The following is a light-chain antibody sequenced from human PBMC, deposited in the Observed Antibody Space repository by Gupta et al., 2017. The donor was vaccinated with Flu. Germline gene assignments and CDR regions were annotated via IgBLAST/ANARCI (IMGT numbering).Light chain of an antibody. V-gene: IGKV3-20*01. CDR3: QQDGSSPFT. Sequence: GTLSLSPGERATLSCRASQSVRSSYLAWYQQKPGQAPRLLIYGASSRATGIPDRFSGSGSGTDFTLTISRLEPEDFAVYYCQQDGSSPFTFGHGTKVDIK. J-gene: IGKJ3*01. CDR2: GAS. CDR1: QSVRSSY.